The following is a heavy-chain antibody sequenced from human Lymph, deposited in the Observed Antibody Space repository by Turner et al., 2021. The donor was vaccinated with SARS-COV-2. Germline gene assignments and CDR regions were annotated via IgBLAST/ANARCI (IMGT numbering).Heavy chain of an antibody. V-gene: IGHV3-64*01. Sequence: ELQLVESGGGLVEPGGSLRLSSAASGFTFSSYAMHWVRQAPGKGLEYVSAISSDGVSTYYANSVKGRFTISRDNSKNTLYLQMGSLRAEDMAVYYCARDWRAGNYWGQGTLVTVSS. CDR1: GFTFSSYA. D-gene: IGHD3-3*01. CDR3: ARDWRAGNY. J-gene: IGHJ4*02. CDR2: ISSDGVST.